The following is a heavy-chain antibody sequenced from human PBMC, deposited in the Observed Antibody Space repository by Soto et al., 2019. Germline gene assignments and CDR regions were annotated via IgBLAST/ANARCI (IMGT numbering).Heavy chain of an antibody. V-gene: IGHV4-59*01. CDR3: ARGLTDFWQNNDGNWFAP. D-gene: IGHD3-3*01. CDR1: GGSISSYY. J-gene: IGHJ5*02. Sequence: SETLSLTCTVSGGSISSYYWSWIRQPPGKGLEWIGYIYYSGSTNYNPSLKSRVTISVDTSKNQFSLKLSSVTAADTAVYYCARGLTDFWQNNDGNWFAPWGQGTLVTVSS. CDR2: IYYSGST.